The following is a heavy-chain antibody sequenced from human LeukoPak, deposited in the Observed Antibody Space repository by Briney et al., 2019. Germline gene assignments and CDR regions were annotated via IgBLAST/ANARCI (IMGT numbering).Heavy chain of an antibody. V-gene: IGHV3-64D*06. J-gene: IGHJ4*02. D-gene: IGHD3-9*01. CDR1: GFTFSSYT. CDR2: ITNNGGNT. CDR3: VIVRGYFDSSGSDY. Sequence: GGSLRLSCSASGFTFSSYTIHWVRQAPGKGLEFVSAITNNGGNTYYADPVKGRFTISRGNSKNTVYLQMSSLRAEDTAVYYCVIVRGYFDSSGSDYWGQGTLVTVSS.